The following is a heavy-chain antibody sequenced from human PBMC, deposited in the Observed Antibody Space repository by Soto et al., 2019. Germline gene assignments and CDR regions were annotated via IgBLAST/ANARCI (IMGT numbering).Heavy chain of an antibody. CDR1: GFFFSSYA. V-gene: IGHV3-23*01. D-gene: IGHD6-13*01. CDR2: IGGSGGYK. CDR3: AKDAAMVSSTFNYFDY. J-gene: IGHJ4*02. Sequence: EVQLLESGGGLVQPGGSLRLSCAASGFFFSSYAMSWVRQAPGKALEWVSGIGGSGGYKSYADYVKGRFTISRDNSKNTLYLQMESLGAEDTAVYYCAKDAAMVSSTFNYFDYWGQGTLVAVSS.